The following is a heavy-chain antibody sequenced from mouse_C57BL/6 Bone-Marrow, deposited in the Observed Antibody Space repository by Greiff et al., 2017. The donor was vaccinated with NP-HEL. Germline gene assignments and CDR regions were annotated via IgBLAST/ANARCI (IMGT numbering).Heavy chain of an antibody. V-gene: IGHV1-52*01. CDR1: GYTFTSYW. J-gene: IGHJ1*03. D-gene: IGHD1-1*01. Sequence: QVQLQQPGAELVRPGSSVKLSCKASGYTFTSYWLHWVKQRPIQGLEWIGNIDPSDSETHYNQKFKDKATLTVAKSSSTAYMQLSSLTSEDSAVYYCASDPITTVVANWYFDVWGTGTTVTVSS. CDR3: ASDPITTVVANWYFDV. CDR2: IDPSDSET.